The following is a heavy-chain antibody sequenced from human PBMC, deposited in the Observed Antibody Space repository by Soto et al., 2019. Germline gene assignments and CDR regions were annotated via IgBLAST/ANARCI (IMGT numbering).Heavy chain of an antibody. CDR3: ARGDCDYNDGNGSLGRH. V-gene: IGHV3-74*01. CDR2: FTTDGSGA. Sequence: EVQLVESGGDLVQPGGSLRLPCAASGFTFGIYWMHWVRQAPGKGLLWVSRFTTDGSGAIYAASVKGRFTVSRDNAKNTWQLLMTSVSTEYMAVLYCARGDCDYNDGNGSLGRHWGQGTRVTVSS. CDR1: GFTFGIYW. J-gene: IGHJ4*02. D-gene: IGHD3-22*01.